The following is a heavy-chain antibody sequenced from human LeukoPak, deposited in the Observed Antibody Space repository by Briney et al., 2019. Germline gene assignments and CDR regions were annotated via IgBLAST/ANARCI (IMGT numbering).Heavy chain of an antibody. D-gene: IGHD6-13*01. CDR3: ARIAPDGYTSGWYWFDP. J-gene: IGHJ5*02. CDR2: IYYSGST. CDR1: GGSISSSSYY. V-gene: IGHV4-39*01. Sequence: SETLSLTCTVSGGSISSSSYYWGWIRQPPGKGLECIWSIYYSGSTYYNPSLKSRVTISVDTSKNQFSLKLSSVTAADTAVYYCARIAPDGYTSGWYWFDPWGQGTLVTVSS.